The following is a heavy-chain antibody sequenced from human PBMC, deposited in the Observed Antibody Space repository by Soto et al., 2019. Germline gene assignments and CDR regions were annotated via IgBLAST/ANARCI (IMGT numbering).Heavy chain of an antibody. CDR1: GSSISSHW. Sequence: EVHLVETGGGLVQPGGSLRLSCAASGSSISSHWMSWVRQAPGKGLEWEANINQDGTKIHYVDSVKGRFTISRDNAKNSLHLQLSSLRADDTAVYFCARGEEWLLLSLQGVFDQWGQGTLVTVSS. CDR3: ARGEEWLLLSLQGVFDQ. V-gene: IGHV3-7*03. D-gene: IGHD3-3*01. CDR2: INQDGTKI. J-gene: IGHJ4*02.